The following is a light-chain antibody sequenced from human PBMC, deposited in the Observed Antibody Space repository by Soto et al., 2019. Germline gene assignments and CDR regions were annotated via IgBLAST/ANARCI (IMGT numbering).Light chain of an antibody. J-gene: IGKJ5*01. CDR1: QSISRY. CDR2: DAS. V-gene: IGKV3-11*01. Sequence: IVLTQSPGTLSLSPGERTTLSCRASQSISRYLAWYQQKPGQGPRLLIYDASNRATGIPARFSGSGSETDFTLTISRLEPEDFAVYYCQQRSNWPPTFGQGTRLEIK. CDR3: QQRSNWPPT.